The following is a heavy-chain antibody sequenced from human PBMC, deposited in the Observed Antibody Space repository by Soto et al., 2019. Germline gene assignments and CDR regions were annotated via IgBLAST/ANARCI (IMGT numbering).Heavy chain of an antibody. CDR1: GGSISSYY. CDR2: VHHSWGS. Sequence: QVQLQESGPGLVKPSETLSLSCTVSGGSISSYYWSWFRQSPGKRMEWIGYVHHSWGSSYNPSLPSRVAISLDTSKRKFSLKVTSVTATDTPVYYCARQGFGPLHGLVDVWGQGTTVTVSS. D-gene: IGHD3-10*01. V-gene: IGHV4-59*08. J-gene: IGHJ6*02. CDR3: ARQGFGPLHGLVDV.